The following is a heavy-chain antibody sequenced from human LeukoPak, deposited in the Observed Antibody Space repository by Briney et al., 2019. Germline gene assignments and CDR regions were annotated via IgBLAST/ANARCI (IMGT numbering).Heavy chain of an antibody. D-gene: IGHD2-8*02. V-gene: IGHV3-48*04. CDR2: ISSSSSTI. CDR1: GFTFSSYS. CDR3: ARDLLGAFDI. Sequence: GGSLRLSCAASGFTFSSYSMNWVRQAPGKGLEWVSYISSSSSTIYYADSVKGRFTISRDNAKNSLYLQMNSLRAEDTAVYYCARDLLGAFDIWGQETMVTVSS. J-gene: IGHJ3*02.